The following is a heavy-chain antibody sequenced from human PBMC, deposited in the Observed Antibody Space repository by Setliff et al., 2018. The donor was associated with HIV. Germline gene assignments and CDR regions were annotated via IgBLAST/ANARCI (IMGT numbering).Heavy chain of an antibody. CDR3: ARDRVRITIFGANDASDI. J-gene: IGHJ3*02. Sequence: ASVKVSCKASGYTFTSYYMNWVRQAPGQGLEWMGIINPSGGSSTYAQKFQGRVAMTRDTSTSTVYMELSSLRSEDTAVYYCARDRVRITIFGANDASDIWGQGKWSPSPQ. D-gene: IGHD3-3*01. V-gene: IGHV1-46*01. CDR1: GYTFTSYY. CDR2: INPSGGSS.